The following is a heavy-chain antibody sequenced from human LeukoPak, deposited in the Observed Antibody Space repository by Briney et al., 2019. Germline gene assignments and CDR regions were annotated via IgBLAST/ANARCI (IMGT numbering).Heavy chain of an antibody. CDR2: ISAYNGNT. CDR1: GYTFTSYG. CDR3: ARGGKSKSYYYDTSGPYSFDY. D-gene: IGHD3-22*01. J-gene: IGHJ4*02. Sequence: ASVKVSCKASGYTFTSYGISWVRQAPGQGLEWMGWISAYNGNTNYAQKLQGRVTMTTDTSTSTAYMELRSLRSDDTAVYYCARGGKSKSYYYDTSGPYSFDYWGQGTLVTVSS. V-gene: IGHV1-18*01.